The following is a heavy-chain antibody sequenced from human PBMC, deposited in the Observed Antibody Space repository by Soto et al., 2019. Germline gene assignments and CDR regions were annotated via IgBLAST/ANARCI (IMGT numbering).Heavy chain of an antibody. CDR1: GSRFSNYV. Sequence: QVQLVQSGAEVKTPGSSLKVSCKVSGSRFSNYVISWVRQAHGHGLEWLGRIIPIFNSTKYAQNFQGRVTITADKSTNTASLELSSLRSDDTAVYYCAREGRGKKAGYNGLVSLGYWGQGTLVTVSS. D-gene: IGHD2-2*02. CDR3: AREGRGKKAGYNGLVSLGY. CDR2: IIPIFNST. V-gene: IGHV1-69*06. J-gene: IGHJ4*02.